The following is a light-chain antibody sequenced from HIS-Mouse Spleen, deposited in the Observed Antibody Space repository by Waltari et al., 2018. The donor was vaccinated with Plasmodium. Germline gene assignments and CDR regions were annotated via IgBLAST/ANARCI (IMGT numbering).Light chain of an antibody. J-gene: IGLJ3*02. Sequence: YELPQPPSVSVSPGQTARLTCSGDALPKKYASWYQQKPGQAPVLVIDEDSKRPSGIPERFSGSSSGTMATLTISGAQVEDEADYYCYSTDSSGNHRVFGGGTKLTVL. CDR3: YSTDSSGNHRV. CDR1: ALPKKY. V-gene: IGLV3-10*01. CDR2: EDS.